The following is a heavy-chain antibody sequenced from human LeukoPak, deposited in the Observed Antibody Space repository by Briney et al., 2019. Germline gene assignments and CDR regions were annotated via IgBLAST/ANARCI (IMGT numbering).Heavy chain of an antibody. CDR2: IYYSRST. D-gene: IGHD3-10*01. Sequence: SETLSLTCTVSGGSISSYYWSWIRQPPGKGLEWIGYIYYSRSTNYNPSLKSRVTISVDTSKNQFSLKLSSVTAADTAVYYCARVVNYYCYGMDVWGQGTTVTVSS. CDR3: ARVVNYYCYGMDV. J-gene: IGHJ6*02. V-gene: IGHV4-59*01. CDR1: GGSISSYY.